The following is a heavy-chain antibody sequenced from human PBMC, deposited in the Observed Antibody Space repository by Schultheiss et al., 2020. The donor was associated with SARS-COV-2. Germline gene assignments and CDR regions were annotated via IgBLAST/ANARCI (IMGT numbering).Heavy chain of an antibody. J-gene: IGHJ4*02. D-gene: IGHD3-16*01. Sequence: ASVKVSCKASGYTFTNYAKNWVRQAPGQGLEWVGWINTNTGNPTYAQGFTGRFVFSLDTSVSTAYLQISSLKAEDTAVYYCARSYASLDYWGQGTLVTVSS. CDR2: INTNTGNP. CDR3: ARSYASLDY. V-gene: IGHV7-4-1*02. CDR1: GYTFTNYA.